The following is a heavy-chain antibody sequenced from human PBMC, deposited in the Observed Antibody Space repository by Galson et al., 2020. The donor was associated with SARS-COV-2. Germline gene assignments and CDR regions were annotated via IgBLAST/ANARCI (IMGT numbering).Heavy chain of an antibody. CDR3: ARVVFGCSGGSWYLTISGGYFDL. J-gene: IGHJ2*01. Sequence: ASETLSLTCTVSGGSISSYYWSWIRQPPGKGLEWIGYIYYSGSTNYNPSLKSRVTISVDTSKNQFSLKLSSVTAADTAVYYCARVVFGCSGGSWYLTISGGYFDLWGRGTLVTVSS. CDR1: GGSISSYY. CDR2: IYYSGST. D-gene: IGHD2-15*01. V-gene: IGHV4-59*01.